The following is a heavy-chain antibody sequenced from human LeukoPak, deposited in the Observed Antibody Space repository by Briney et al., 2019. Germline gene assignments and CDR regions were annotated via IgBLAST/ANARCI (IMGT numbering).Heavy chain of an antibody. J-gene: IGHJ4*02. Sequence: GGSLRLSCAASGVTFSSYWMSWVRQAPGKGLEGVANIKQDGREKYYVDSVKGRFTISRDNAKNSLYLQMNSLRAEDTDVYYCARDHHADYYGSGSYPGEWGQGTLVTVSS. CDR1: GVTFSSYW. CDR2: IKQDGREK. CDR3: ARDHHADYYGSGSYPGE. V-gene: IGHV3-7*01. D-gene: IGHD3-10*01.